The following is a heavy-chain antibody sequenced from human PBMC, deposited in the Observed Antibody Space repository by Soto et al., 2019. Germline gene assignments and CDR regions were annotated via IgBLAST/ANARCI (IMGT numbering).Heavy chain of an antibody. J-gene: IGHJ5*02. CDR1: GFTFSTYT. Sequence: VQLLESGGGLVQPGGSLRLSCVASGFTFSTYTMSWVRQAPGKGLEWVSVISGSMGSVADPYYADSVQGRFTISRDNFKSTMYLQMSRLRAQDTAIYYCAKARCIYSACHVPASWGQGTLVTVPS. CDR3: AKARCIYSACHVPAS. V-gene: IGHV3-23*01. CDR2: ISGSMGSVADP. D-gene: IGHD2-15*01.